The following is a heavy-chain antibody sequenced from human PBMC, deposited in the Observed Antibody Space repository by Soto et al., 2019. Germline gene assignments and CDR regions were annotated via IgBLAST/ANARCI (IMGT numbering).Heavy chain of an antibody. J-gene: IGHJ4*02. CDR1: GFTFSGYW. D-gene: IGHD5-12*01. V-gene: IGHV3-7*01. CDR3: ATHSKWRMYY. Sequence: GGSLRLSCAASGFTFSGYWMTWVRQAPGKGLEWVANIKEGGSQKYYGDSVKGRFTISRDNAKNSLYLQTNSLRAEDTAVYYCATHSKWRMYYWGQGTLVTVSS. CDR2: IKEGGSQK.